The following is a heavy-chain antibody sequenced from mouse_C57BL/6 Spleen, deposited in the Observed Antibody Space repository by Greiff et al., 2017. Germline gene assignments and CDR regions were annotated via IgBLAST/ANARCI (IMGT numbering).Heavy chain of an antibody. CDR3: ARRITTVVARYCDV. Sequence: QVQLQQPGAELVKPGASVKMSCKASGYTFTSYWITWVKQRPGQGLEWIGDISPGSGSTNYNEKFKSKATLTVDTSSSTAYMQLSSLTSEDSAVYYGARRITTVVARYCDVWGTGTTVTVSS. D-gene: IGHD1-1*01. CDR2: ISPGSGST. V-gene: IGHV1-55*01. CDR1: GYTFTSYW. J-gene: IGHJ1*03.